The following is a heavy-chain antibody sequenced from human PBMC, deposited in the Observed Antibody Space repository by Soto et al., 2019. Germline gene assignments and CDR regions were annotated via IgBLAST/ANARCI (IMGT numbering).Heavy chain of an antibody. CDR1: GGSISSGGYS. J-gene: IGHJ6*02. Sequence: SETLSLTCAVSGGSISSGGYSWTWIRQPPGKGLEWIGYIYHSGSTYYNPSLKSRVTISVDRSKNQFSLKLISVTAADTAVYYCARVPDVWGQGTTVTVSS. V-gene: IGHV4-30-2*01. CDR2: IYHSGST. CDR3: ARVPDV.